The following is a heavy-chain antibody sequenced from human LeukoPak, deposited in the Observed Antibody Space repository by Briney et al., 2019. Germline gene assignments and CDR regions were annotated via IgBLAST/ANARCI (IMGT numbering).Heavy chain of an antibody. D-gene: IGHD2-15*01. V-gene: IGHV1-8*03. CDR1: GYTFTTLD. J-gene: IGHJ4*02. CDR3: ARVDGSPDY. Sequence: ASVKVSCKASGYTFTTLDIYWVRQATGQGLEWMGWINPNSGNTGSTQKFQGRVTITRNTSISTAYMELSSLRSEDTAVYYCARVDGSPDYWGQGTLVTVSS. CDR2: INPNSGNT.